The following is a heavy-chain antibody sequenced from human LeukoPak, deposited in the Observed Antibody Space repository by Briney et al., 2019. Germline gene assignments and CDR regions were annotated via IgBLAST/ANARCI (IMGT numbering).Heavy chain of an antibody. D-gene: IGHD6-13*01. J-gene: IGHJ4*02. Sequence: GGSLRLSCAASGFTFSNAWMSWVRQAPGKGLEWVGRIKSKTDGGTTDYAAPVKGRFTISRDDSKNTLYLQMNSLKTEDTAVYYWARRKYGSSSFDYWGQGTLVTVSS. CDR2: IKSKTDGGTT. CDR1: GFTFSNAW. CDR3: ARRKYGSSSFDY. V-gene: IGHV3-15*01.